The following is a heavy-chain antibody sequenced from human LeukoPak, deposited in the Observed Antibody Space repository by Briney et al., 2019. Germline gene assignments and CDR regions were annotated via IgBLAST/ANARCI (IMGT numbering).Heavy chain of an antibody. CDR1: GFTFSHYG. CDR3: AKDAQRGFDYSNSLEY. J-gene: IGHJ4*02. CDR2: KWSDGSNK. Sequence: PGGSLRLSCAASGFTFSHYGMHWVRQAPGRGLEWVAVKWSDGSNKFYADSVKGRFTISRDNSQNTVDLHMNILRAEDTAVYYCAKDAQRGFDYSNSLEYWGQGTLVTVSS. V-gene: IGHV3-33*06. D-gene: IGHD4-11*01.